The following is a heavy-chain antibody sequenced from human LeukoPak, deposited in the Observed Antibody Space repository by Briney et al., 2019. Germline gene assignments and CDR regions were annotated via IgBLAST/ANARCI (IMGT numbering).Heavy chain of an antibody. Sequence: SVKVSCKASGGTFSSYAISWVRQAPGQGLEWMGRIIPIFGTANYAQKFQGRVTMTEDTSTDTAYMELSSLRSEDTAVYYCASSAPGNYDFWSGYYGDFAYWGQGTPVTVSS. CDR3: ASSAPGNYDFWSGYYGDFAY. CDR1: GGTFSSYA. V-gene: IGHV1-69*06. CDR2: IIPIFGTA. J-gene: IGHJ4*02. D-gene: IGHD3-3*01.